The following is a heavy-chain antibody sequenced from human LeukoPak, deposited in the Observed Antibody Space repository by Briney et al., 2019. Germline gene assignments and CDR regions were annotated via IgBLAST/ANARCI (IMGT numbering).Heavy chain of an antibody. CDR2: ISSSGSTI. CDR1: GFTFSSYE. Sequence: PGGSLRLSCAASGFTFSSYEMNWVRQAPGKGLEWVSYISSSGSTIYYADSVKGRFTISRDNAKNSLYLQMNSLRAEDTAVYYCARSARDSDWYIDGCWGQGTLVTVSS. CDR3: ARSARDSDWYIDGC. J-gene: IGHJ4*02. D-gene: IGHD6-19*01. V-gene: IGHV3-48*03.